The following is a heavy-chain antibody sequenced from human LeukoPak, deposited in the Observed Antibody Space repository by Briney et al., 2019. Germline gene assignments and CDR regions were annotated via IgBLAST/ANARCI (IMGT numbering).Heavy chain of an antibody. D-gene: IGHD6-6*01. CDR3: ARHQPNRIAAAFDY. CDR2: IYYSGST. Sequence: SETLSLTCTVSGGSISSYYWGWIRQPPGKGLEWIGSIYYSGSTYYNPSLKSRVTISVDTSKNQFSLKLSSVTAADTAVYYCARHQPNRIAAAFDYWGQGTLVTVS. V-gene: IGHV4-39*01. CDR1: GGSISSYY. J-gene: IGHJ4*02.